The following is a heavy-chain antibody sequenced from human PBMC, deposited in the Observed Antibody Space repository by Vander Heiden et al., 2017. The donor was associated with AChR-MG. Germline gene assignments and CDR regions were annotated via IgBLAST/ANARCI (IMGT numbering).Heavy chain of an antibody. CDR1: GFDFRHYA. CDR2: ISNDGGQS. Sequence: QVRLVESGGDVVQPGESLRISCEASGFDFRHYAIHWVRQAPGKGLEWVSFISNDGGQSRYADSVKGRFTSSRDNSKNSLSLEMSSLRPEDTAMYFCVKEGQMAGLPDELPGGGFDSWGQGTLVTVSS. V-gene: IGHV3-30*18. J-gene: IGHJ4*02. CDR3: VKEGQMAGLPDELPGGGFDS. D-gene: IGHD6-19*01.